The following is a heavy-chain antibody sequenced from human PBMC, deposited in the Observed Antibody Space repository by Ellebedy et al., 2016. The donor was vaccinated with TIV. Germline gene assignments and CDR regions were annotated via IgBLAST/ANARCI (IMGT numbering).Heavy chain of an antibody. CDR1: GGSITSGSYY. D-gene: IGHD2/OR15-2a*01. V-gene: IGHV4-39*07. CDR3: ARDGTSTRFDP. J-gene: IGHJ5*02. CDR2: IYHSGNT. Sequence: MPGGSLRLSCTVSGGSITSGSYYWAWIRQPPGKGLEWIGSIYHSGNTYFNPSLKSRVTMSVDTSKNQFSLKLSSVTAADTAVYYCARDGTSTRFDPWGQGTLVTVSS.